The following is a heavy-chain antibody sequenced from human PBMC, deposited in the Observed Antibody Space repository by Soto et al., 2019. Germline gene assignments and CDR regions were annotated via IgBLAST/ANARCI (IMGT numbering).Heavy chain of an antibody. CDR1: GFTFSNYW. Sequence: EVQLVESGGGLVQPGGSLRLSCAASGFTFSNYWMHWVRQVPGKGLLWVSRINSDGISTNYADSVKGRFTISRDNAKNTRYLQMNSLRAEDTAVSYCARGMFPHIAATGDNSFDPWGQGTLVTVSS. V-gene: IGHV3-74*01. CDR2: INSDGIST. CDR3: ARGMFPHIAATGDNSFDP. D-gene: IGHD2-15*01. J-gene: IGHJ5*02.